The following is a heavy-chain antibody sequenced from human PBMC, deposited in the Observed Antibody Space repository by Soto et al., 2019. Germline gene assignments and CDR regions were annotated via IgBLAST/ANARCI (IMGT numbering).Heavy chain of an antibody. CDR1: GFSLSTSGMC. J-gene: IGHJ4*02. CDR2: IDWDDDK. Sequence: SGPTLVNPTQTLTLTCTFSGFSLSTSGMCVSWIRQPPGKALEWLALIDWDDDKYYSTSLKTRLTISKDTSKINVVLTMDNMVPVDTATYYCLRRRCCKSSFDYWGQGTLVTVSS. CDR3: LRRRCCKSSFDY. V-gene: IGHV2-70*01. D-gene: IGHD2-15*01.